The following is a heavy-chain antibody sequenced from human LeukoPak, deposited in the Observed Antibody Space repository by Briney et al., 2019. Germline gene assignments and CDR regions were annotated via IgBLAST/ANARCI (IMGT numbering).Heavy chain of an antibody. CDR3: ARARNTYDSSGYSALDY. D-gene: IGHD3-22*01. V-gene: IGHV3-33*01. J-gene: IGHJ4*02. Sequence: PGRSPRLSCAASSRFMFSSHGMHLVRQAPGKGLEWVAVIWYDGSNEYYADSVKGRFTISRDNSKNTLYLQMNSLRAEDTAVYYCARARNTYDSSGYSALDYWGQGTLVTVSS. CDR1: RFMFSSHG. CDR2: IWYDGSNE.